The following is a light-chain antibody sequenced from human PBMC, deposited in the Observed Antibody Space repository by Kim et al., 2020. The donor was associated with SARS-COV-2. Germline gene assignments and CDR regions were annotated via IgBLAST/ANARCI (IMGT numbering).Light chain of an antibody. CDR2: DAS. CDR1: QSVSFH. J-gene: IGKJ5*01. V-gene: IGKV3-11*01. CDR3: QQRSDWPIT. Sequence: EIVLTQSPGTLSLSPGERATLSCGASQSVSFHLAWYQQKPGQAPRLLIYDASNMATGIPARFSGRGSGTDFTLTISSLEPEDFAVYYCQQRSDWPITFGQGTRLEIK.